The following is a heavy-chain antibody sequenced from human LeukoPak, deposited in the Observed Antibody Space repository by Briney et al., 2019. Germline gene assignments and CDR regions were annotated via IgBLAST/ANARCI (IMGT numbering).Heavy chain of an antibody. J-gene: IGHJ1*01. CDR3: ARVARYSSGWYRERYFQH. D-gene: IGHD6-19*01. Sequence: ASVKVSCKASGYTFTSYYMHWVRQAPGQGLEWMGITNPSGGSTSYAQKFQGRVTMTRDTSTSTVYMELSSLRSEDTAVYYCARVARYSSGWYRERYFQHWGQGTLVTVSS. V-gene: IGHV1-46*01. CDR2: TNPSGGST. CDR1: GYTFTSYY.